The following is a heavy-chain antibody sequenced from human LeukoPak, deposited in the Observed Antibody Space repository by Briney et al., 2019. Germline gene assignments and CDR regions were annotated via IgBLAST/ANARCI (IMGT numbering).Heavy chain of an antibody. V-gene: IGHV4-39*01. J-gene: IGHJ4*02. D-gene: IGHD2-21*01. CDR3: ARHGYFGRTYYFDY. CDR2: IYYSGST. Sequence: SETLSLTCTVSGGSISSSSYYWGWIRQPPGKGLEWIGSIYYSGSTYYNPSLKCRVTISVDTSKNQFSLKLSSVTAADTAVYYCARHGYFGRTYYFDYWGQGTLVTVSS. CDR1: GGSISSSSYY.